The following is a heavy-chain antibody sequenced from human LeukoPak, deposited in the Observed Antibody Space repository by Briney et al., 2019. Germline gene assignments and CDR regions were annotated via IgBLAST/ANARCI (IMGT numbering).Heavy chain of an antibody. CDR3: AKAAAVNWFDP. CDR2: ISGSGGST. Sequence: GGSLRLSCEASGFTFSNYGMSWVRQAPGKGLEWVSVISGSGGSTYYADSVKGRFTISRDNSKNTLYLQMNSLRAEDTAVYYCAKAAAVNWFDPWGQGTLVTVSS. CDR1: GFTFSNYG. V-gene: IGHV3-23*01. J-gene: IGHJ5*02. D-gene: IGHD6-13*01.